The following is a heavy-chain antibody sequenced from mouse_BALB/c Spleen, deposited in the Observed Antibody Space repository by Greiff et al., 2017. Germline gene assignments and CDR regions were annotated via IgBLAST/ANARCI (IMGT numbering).Heavy chain of an antibody. V-gene: IGHV1-31*01. D-gene: IGHD1-2*01. Sequence: EVQLQQSGPELVKPGASVKISCKASGYSFTGYYMHWVKQSHVKSLEWIGRINPYNGATSYNQNFKDKASLTVDKSSSTAYMELHSLTSEDSAVYYCARQEEFITTAYFDYWGQGTTLTVSS. CDR1: GYSFTGYY. J-gene: IGHJ2*01. CDR2: INPYNGAT. CDR3: ARQEEFITTAYFDY.